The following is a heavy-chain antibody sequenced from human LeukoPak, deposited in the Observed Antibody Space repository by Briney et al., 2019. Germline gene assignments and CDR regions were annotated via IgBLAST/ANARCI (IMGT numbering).Heavy chain of an antibody. D-gene: IGHD2-15*01. CDR2: IIPIFGIA. J-gene: IGHJ5*02. CDR3: ARGHCSGGSCYRAPQRPNWFDP. CDR1: GGTFSSYA. V-gene: IGHV1-69*04. Sequence: SVKVSCKASGGTFSSYAISWVRQAPGQGLGWMGRIIPIFGIANYAQKFQGRVTITADKSTSTAYMELSSLRSEDTAVYYCARGHCSGGSCYRAPQRPNWFDPWGQGTLVTVSS.